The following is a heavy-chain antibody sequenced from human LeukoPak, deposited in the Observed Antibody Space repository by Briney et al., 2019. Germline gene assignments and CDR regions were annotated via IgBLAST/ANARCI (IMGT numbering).Heavy chain of an antibody. CDR3: AKSMVDAFDI. CDR1: GGSVSSGSYY. Sequence: ETLSLTCTVSGGSVSSGSYYWSWVRQAPGKGLEWVSAISGSGGSTYYADSVKGRFTISRDNSKNTLYLQMNSLRAEDTAVYYCAKSMVDAFDIWGQGTMVTVSS. J-gene: IGHJ3*02. D-gene: IGHD2-8*01. CDR2: ISGSGGST. V-gene: IGHV3-23*01.